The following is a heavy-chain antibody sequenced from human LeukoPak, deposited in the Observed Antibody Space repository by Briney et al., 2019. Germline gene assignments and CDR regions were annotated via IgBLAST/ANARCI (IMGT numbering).Heavy chain of an antibody. V-gene: IGHV3-74*01. J-gene: IGHJ4*02. CDR2: IDTEGNTI. D-gene: IGHD5-12*01. Sequence: GGSLRLSCAASGFTFSTCWMHWVRQTPGKGLVWVSRIDTEGNTINYADSVKGRFTISRDNAGDTLYLQMNSLRAEDTGVYYCATDLSGRHDYWGQGTLVTVSS. CDR1: GFTFSTCW. CDR3: ATDLSGRHDY.